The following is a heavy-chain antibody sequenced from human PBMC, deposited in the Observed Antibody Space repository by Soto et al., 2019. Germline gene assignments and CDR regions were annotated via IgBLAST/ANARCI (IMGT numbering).Heavy chain of an antibody. V-gene: IGHV3-23*01. J-gene: IGHJ4*02. CDR3: AGIIVASACFY. Sequence: GGSLRLSCAASGFTFSTYAMSWVRQAPGKGLEWVSSISGSGRNTYYADSVEGRFTISRDNSKNTLYLQLNSLRVEDTAIYYCAGIIVASACFYWGQGT. CDR1: GFTFSTYA. D-gene: IGHD2-15*01. CDR2: ISGSGRNT.